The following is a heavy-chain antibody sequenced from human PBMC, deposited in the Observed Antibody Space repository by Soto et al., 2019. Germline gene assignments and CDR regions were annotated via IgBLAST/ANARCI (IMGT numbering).Heavy chain of an antibody. V-gene: IGHV4-59*08. CDR2: VHHSWGS. CDR1: GGSISRYY. Sequence: QVQLQESGPGLVKPSETMSLSCTVSGGSISRYYWSWFRQSPGKRMEWIGYVHHSWGSSYNPSLPSRVAISLDTSKSQFSLKVISVTATDTAVYYCARQGFGPLNGLVDVWGQGTTFTVSS. J-gene: IGHJ6*02. CDR3: ARQGFGPLNGLVDV. D-gene: IGHD3-10*01.